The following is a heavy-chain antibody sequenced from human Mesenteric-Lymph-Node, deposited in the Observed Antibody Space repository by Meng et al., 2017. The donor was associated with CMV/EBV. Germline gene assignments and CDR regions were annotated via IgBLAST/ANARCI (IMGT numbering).Heavy chain of an antibody. D-gene: IGHD3-3*01. Sequence: GESLKISCAASGFVVSGNSMTWVRQAPGKGLEWISLISRDSSTYYADSVKGRFTISRDNSKNTVDLQVNSLRNEDTAVYYCARARPWSGYCDYWGQGTLVTVSS. CDR2: ISRDSST. CDR3: ARARPWSGYCDY. J-gene: IGHJ4*02. CDR1: GFVVSGNS. V-gene: IGHV3-53*05.